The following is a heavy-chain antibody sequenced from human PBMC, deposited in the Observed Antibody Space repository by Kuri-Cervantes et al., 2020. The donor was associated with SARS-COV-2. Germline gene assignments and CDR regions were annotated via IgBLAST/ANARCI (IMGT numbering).Heavy chain of an antibody. D-gene: IGHD5-18*01. CDR3: AKERTSGYSYGWNYHYYGMDV. Sequence: GESLKISCAASGFTVSSYGMHWVRQAPGKGLEWVAVISYDGSNKNYADSVKGRFTISRDNSKNTLYLQMNSLRAEDTAVYYCAKERTSGYSYGWNYHYYGMDVWGQGTTVTVSS. CDR2: ISYDGSNK. V-gene: IGHV3-30*18. CDR1: GFTVSSYG. J-gene: IGHJ6*02.